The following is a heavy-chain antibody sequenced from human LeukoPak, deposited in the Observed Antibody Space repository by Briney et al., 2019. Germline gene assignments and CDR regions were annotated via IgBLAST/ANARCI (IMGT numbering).Heavy chain of an antibody. J-gene: IGHJ4*02. Sequence: GGSLRLSCAASGFTFSSYAMSWVRQAPGKGLEWVSAISGSGGSTYYADSVKGRFTISRDNSKNTLYLQMNSLRAADTAVYYCAKDPRGGTLHDYVWGPTEGGFDYWGQGTLVTVSS. CDR3: AKDPRGGTLHDYVWGPTEGGFDY. V-gene: IGHV3-23*01. D-gene: IGHD3-16*01. CDR1: GFTFSSYA. CDR2: ISGSGGST.